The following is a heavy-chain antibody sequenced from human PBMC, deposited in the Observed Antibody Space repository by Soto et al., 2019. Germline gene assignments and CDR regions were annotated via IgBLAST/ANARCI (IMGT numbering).Heavy chain of an antibody. CDR1: GYTFTSYY. V-gene: IGHV1-46*01. CDR3: ARGRSSSPSGYYGMDV. J-gene: IGHJ6*02. CDR2: INPSGGST. D-gene: IGHD6-6*01. Sequence: GASVKVSCKASGYTFTSYYMHWVRQAPGQGLEWMGIINPSGGSTSYAQKFQGRVTMTRDTSTSTVYMELSSLRSEDTAVYYCARGRSSSPSGYYGMDVWGQGTTVTVSS.